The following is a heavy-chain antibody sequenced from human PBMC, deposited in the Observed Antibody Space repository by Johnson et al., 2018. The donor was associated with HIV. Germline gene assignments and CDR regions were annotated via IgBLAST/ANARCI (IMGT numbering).Heavy chain of an antibody. CDR3: AKADDVLTGYYKGFDAFDL. CDR2: ISYDGSDK. Sequence: QVQLVESGGGLVQPGGSLRLSCAASGFTFNSYAMHWVRQAPAKGLEWVAVISYDGSDKYYADSVKGRFTISRDSSKNTMYLQMNSLRAEDTALYYCAKADDVLTGYYKGFDAFDLWGQGTMVTVS. J-gene: IGHJ3*01. V-gene: IGHV3-30*04. CDR1: GFTFNSYA. D-gene: IGHD3-9*01.